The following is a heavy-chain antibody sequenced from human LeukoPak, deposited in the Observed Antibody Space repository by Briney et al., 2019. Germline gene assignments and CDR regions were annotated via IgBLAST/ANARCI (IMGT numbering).Heavy chain of an antibody. J-gene: IGHJ4*02. Sequence: SETLSLTCAVYGGSFSGYYWSWIRQPPGKGLEWIGYIYHSGSTYYNPSLKSRVTISVDRSKNQFSLKLSSVTAADTAVYYCARVGRVGYWYYFDYWGQGTLVTVSS. V-gene: IGHV4-34*01. CDR3: ARVGRVGYWYYFDY. D-gene: IGHD2-21*01. CDR2: IYHSGST. CDR1: GGSFSGYY.